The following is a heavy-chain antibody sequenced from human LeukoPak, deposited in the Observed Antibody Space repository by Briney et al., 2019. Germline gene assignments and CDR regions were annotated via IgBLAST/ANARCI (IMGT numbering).Heavy chain of an antibody. V-gene: IGHV4-38-2*01. CDR3: ARLYCSSTSCYVDY. CDR2: IYHSGST. Sequence: SETLSLTCAVSDFSIRSGYYWGWIRQPPGKGLEWIGSIYHSGSTYYNPSLKSRVTISVDTSKNQFSLKLSSVTAADTAVYYCARLYCSSTSCYVDYWGQGTLVTVSS. CDR1: DFSIRSGYY. D-gene: IGHD2-2*01. J-gene: IGHJ4*02.